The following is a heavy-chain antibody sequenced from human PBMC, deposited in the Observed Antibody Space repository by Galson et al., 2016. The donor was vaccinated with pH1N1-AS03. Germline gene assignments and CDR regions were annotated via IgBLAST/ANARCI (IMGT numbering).Heavy chain of an antibody. CDR3: ARDGNYDSSGYYPEYFQL. Sequence: SETLSLTCTVSGASISSGGLHWGWIRQTAGKGLEFIGRFYNSGRATYHPSLESRVTISIDTSKSQFSLRLSSVTAADTAVYFCARDGNYDSSGYYPEYFQLWGQGSLVTVSS. D-gene: IGHD3-22*01. J-gene: IGHJ1*01. CDR1: GASISSGGLH. V-gene: IGHV4-61*10. CDR2: FYNSGRA.